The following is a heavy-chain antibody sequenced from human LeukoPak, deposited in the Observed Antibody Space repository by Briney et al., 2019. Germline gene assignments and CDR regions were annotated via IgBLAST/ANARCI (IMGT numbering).Heavy chain of an antibody. V-gene: IGHV1-69*02. Sequence: SVKVSCKASGGTFSSYTISWVRQAPGQGLEWMGRIIPTLGIANYAQKFQGRVTITADKSTSTAYMELSSLRSEDTAVYYCAGGVGATPDYWGQGTLVTVSS. J-gene: IGHJ4*02. D-gene: IGHD1-26*01. CDR2: IIPTLGIA. CDR3: AGGVGATPDY. CDR1: GGTFSSYT.